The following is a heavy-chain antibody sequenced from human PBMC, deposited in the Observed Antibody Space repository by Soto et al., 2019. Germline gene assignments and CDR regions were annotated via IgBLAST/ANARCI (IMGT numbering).Heavy chain of an antibody. CDR3: ARQGRPYYYYYGMDV. V-gene: IGHV5-51*01. J-gene: IGHJ6*02. CDR2: IYPVDSDT. CDR1: GYSFSSYW. Sequence: PGESLKISCKGSGYSFSSYWIGWVRQMPGKGLEWMGIIYPVDSDTRYSPSFQGQVTISADKSISTAYLQWSSLKASDTAMYFCARQGRPYYYYYGMDVWGQGTTVTV.